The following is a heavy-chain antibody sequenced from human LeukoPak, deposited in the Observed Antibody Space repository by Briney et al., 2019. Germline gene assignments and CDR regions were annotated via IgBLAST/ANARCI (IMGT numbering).Heavy chain of an antibody. V-gene: IGHV3-23*01. Sequence: GGSLRLSCTASGFTFGDYAMNWVRQAPGKGLEWVSGISPGGGPTHYADSVKGRFSISRDDLKNTLYLQMTNLRAEDTAVYYCAKDGAWLRFDDWGQGILVTVSS. CDR2: ISPGGGPT. CDR1: GFTFGDYA. D-gene: IGHD5-12*01. CDR3: AKDGAWLRFDD. J-gene: IGHJ4*02.